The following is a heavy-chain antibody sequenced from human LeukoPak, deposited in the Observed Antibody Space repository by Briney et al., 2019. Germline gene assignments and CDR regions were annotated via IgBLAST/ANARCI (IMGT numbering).Heavy chain of an antibody. V-gene: IGHV4-59*01. CDR2: IYYSGST. CDR3: ATEPY. Sequence: SETLSLTCTVSGSSISSYYWSWIRQPPGKGLEWIGYIYYSGSTNYNPSLKSRVTISVDTSKNQFSLKLSSVTAADTAVYYCATEPYWGQGTLVTVSS. J-gene: IGHJ4*02. CDR1: GSSISSYY.